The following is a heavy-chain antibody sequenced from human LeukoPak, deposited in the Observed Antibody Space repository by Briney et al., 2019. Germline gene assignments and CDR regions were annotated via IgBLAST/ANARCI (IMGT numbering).Heavy chain of an antibody. CDR2: IISSYI. D-gene: IGHD1-26*01. CDR1: GFTFSSCS. CDR3: ARGVGANTDDFDI. J-gene: IGHJ3*02. V-gene: IGHV3-21*01. Sequence: PGGSLRLSCAASGFTFSSCSMNWVRQAPGKGLEWVSSIISSYIYYADSVKGRFTISRDNAKNSLYLQMNSLRAEDTAVYYCARGVGANTDDFDIWGQGTMVTVSS.